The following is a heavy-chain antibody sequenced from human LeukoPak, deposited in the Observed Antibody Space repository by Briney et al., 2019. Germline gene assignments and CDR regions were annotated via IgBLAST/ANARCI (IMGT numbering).Heavy chain of an antibody. CDR3: ARSYSGYELTAGGLYYFDY. CDR2: IIPIFGTA. CDR1: GGTFSSYA. V-gene: IGHV1-69*13. J-gene: IGHJ4*02. Sequence: ASVKVSCKASGGTFSSYAISWVRQAPGQGLEWMGGIIPIFGTANYAQKFQGRVTITADESTSTAYMELSSLRSEDTAVYYCARSYSGYELTAGGLYYFDYWGQGTLVTVS. D-gene: IGHD5-12*01.